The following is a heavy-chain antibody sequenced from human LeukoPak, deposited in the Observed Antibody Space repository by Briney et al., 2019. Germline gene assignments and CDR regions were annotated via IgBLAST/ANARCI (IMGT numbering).Heavy chain of an antibody. J-gene: IGHJ5*02. CDR1: GYNFTIYW. D-gene: IGHD3-10*01. CDR2: IYPGDSDT. CDR3: ARHGRFGDRSPFDP. V-gene: IGHV5-51*01. Sequence: GESLKISCKGSGYNFTIYWIGWVRQMPGKGLEWMGIIYPGDSDTRYSPSFQGRVTISVDKSISTAYLQWSSLKASDTAMYYCARHGRFGDRSPFDPWGQGTLVTVSS.